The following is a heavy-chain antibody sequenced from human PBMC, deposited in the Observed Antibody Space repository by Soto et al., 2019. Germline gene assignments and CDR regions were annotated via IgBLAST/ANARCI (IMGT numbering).Heavy chain of an antibody. D-gene: IGHD3-22*01. Sequence: QVRLEQSGPEVKKTGASVKVSCKASGYTFTSYGISWVRQAPGQGPEWMGWINIYSGDANYAQSFQDRVTMTRDTSTNTVYMEMRTLRSDDTAVYYCARALYYYDNSGLAYWGQGTLVTVSS. CDR1: GYTFTSYG. J-gene: IGHJ4*02. V-gene: IGHV1-18*01. CDR2: INIYSGDA. CDR3: ARALYYYDNSGLAY.